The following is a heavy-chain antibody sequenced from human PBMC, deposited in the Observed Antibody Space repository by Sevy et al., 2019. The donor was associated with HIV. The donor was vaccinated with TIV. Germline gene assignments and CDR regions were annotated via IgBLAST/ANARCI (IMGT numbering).Heavy chain of an antibody. J-gene: IGHJ6*02. CDR2: IIPIFGTA. CDR1: GGTFSSYA. CDR3: ARVSKDPPYGDNYYYYGMDV. D-gene: IGHD4-17*01. Sequence: ASVKVSCKASGGTFSSYAISWVRQAPGQGLEWMGGIIPIFGTANYAQKFQGRVTITADESTSTAYMELSSLRSEETAVYYCARVSKDPPYGDNYYYYGMDVWGQGTTVTVSS. V-gene: IGHV1-69*13.